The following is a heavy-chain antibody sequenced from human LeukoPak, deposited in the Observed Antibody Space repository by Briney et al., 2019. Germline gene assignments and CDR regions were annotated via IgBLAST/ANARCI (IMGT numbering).Heavy chain of an antibody. CDR3: AKDPLYYYDSSGSYNWFDP. V-gene: IGHV3-21*04. J-gene: IGHJ5*02. CDR1: GFTFSSYS. D-gene: IGHD3-22*01. Sequence: GGSLRLSCAASGFTFSSYSMNWVRQAPGKGLEWVSSISSSSSYIYYADSVKGRFTISRDNSKNTLYLQMNSLRAEDTAVYYCAKDPLYYYDSSGSYNWFDPWGQGTLVTVSS. CDR2: ISSSSSYI.